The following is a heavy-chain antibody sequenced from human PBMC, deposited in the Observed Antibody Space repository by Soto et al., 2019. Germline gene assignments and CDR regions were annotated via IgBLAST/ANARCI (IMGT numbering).Heavy chain of an antibody. D-gene: IGHD3-22*01. J-gene: IGHJ4*02. CDR2: ISYDGRNE. V-gene: IGHV3-30*18. CDR1: GFTFSSYG. CDR3: AKDTYYHDTSGYYIFEY. Sequence: QVQLVESGGGVVQPGRSLRLSCAASGFTFSSYGIHWVRQAPGKGLEWVAVISYDGRNEQYADSVKGRFTIARDNSKNTLYLQMDSLRAEDTAVYYWAKDTYYHDTSGYYIFEYWGQGTLVTVSS.